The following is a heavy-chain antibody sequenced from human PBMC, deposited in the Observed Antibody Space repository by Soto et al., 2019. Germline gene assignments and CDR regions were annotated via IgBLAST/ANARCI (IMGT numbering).Heavy chain of an antibody. D-gene: IGHD5-18*01. Sequence: QTLSLTWAISGDSVSGNSAAWNLIRQSPSRGLEWLGRTYYRSKWYNGYAVSVKSRITINPDTSKNQFSLQLNSVTPEDTAVYYCARDGGYSYGWSYYGMDVWGQGTTVTVSS. CDR3: ARDGGYSYGWSYYGMDV. V-gene: IGHV6-1*01. J-gene: IGHJ6*02. CDR1: GDSVSGNSAA. CDR2: TYYRSKWYN.